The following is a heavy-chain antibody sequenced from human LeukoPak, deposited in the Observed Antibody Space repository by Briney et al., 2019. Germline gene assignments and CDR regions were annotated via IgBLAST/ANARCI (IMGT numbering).Heavy chain of an antibody. V-gene: IGHV4-59*08. CDR1: GGSISSSY. J-gene: IGHJ4*02. CDR3: ARHNFARPFDY. Sequence: SETLSLTCTVSGGSISSSYWSWIRQPPGKGLEWIGYIYHSGDTNSNPSLKSRVTISVDTSKNQFSLKLSSVAAADTAVYYCARHNFARPFDYWGQGTLVTVSS. CDR2: IYHSGDT. D-gene: IGHD6-6*01.